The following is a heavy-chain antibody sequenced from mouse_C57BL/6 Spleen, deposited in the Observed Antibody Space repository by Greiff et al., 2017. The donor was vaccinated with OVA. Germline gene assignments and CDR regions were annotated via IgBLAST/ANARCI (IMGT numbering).Heavy chain of an antibody. CDR1: GYTFTDYY. J-gene: IGHJ4*01. V-gene: IGHV1-76*01. CDR3: ARRGFDGYPMDY. Sequence: QVQLKQSGAELVRPGASVKLSCKASGYTFTDYYINWVKQRPGQGLEWIARIYPGSGNTYYNEKFKGKATLTAEKSSSTAYMQLSSLTSEDSAVYFCARRGFDGYPMDYWGQGTSVTVSS. CDR2: IYPGSGNT. D-gene: IGHD2-3*01.